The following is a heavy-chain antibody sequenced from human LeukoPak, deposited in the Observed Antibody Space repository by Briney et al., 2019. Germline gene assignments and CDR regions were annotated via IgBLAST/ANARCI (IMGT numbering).Heavy chain of an antibody. Sequence: PSETLSLTCSISGDSITTNSYWWGWIRQSPGKGLEWIGSIYSSGNSYYNPSLKTRATISPDTSKNQYSPRLTSVTAADTAIYYCARGPVALPNDRLSLFFDFWGQGTLVTVSS. D-gene: IGHD2-8*01. J-gene: IGHJ5*01. V-gene: IGHV4-39*01. CDR3: ARGPVALPNDRLSLFFDF. CDR1: GDSITTNSYW. CDR2: IYSSGNS.